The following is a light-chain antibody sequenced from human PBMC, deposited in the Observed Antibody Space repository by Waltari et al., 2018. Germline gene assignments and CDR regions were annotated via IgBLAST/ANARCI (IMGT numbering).Light chain of an antibody. Sequence: DSQITQSPSSLSASVGDRPTITCRASRDLSNSLAWYQQVAGKVPKLLISASSTLQSGVPSRFSGSGSGSDFTLTINNLQPEDFATYYCQNYDKVPWTFGPGTRVDVK. CDR2: ASS. J-gene: IGKJ1*01. CDR3: QNYDKVPWT. V-gene: IGKV1-27*01. CDR1: RDLSNS.